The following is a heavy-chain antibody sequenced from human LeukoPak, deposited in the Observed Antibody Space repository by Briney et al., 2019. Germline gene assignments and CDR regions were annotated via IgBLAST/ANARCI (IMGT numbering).Heavy chain of an antibody. CDR2: ISAYNGNT. Sequence: ASVKVSCKASGYTFTSYGISWVRQAPGQGLEWMGWISAYNGNTNYAQKLQGRVTMTTDTSTSTAYMELRSLRSDDPAVYYCASEYCSSTSCPWFAPWGQGTLVTVSS. J-gene: IGHJ5*02. D-gene: IGHD2-2*01. CDR3: ASEYCSSTSCPWFAP. V-gene: IGHV1-18*01. CDR1: GYTFTSYG.